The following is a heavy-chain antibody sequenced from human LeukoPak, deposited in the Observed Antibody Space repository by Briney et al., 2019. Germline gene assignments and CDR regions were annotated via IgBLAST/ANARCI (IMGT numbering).Heavy chain of an antibody. CDR3: GKVESAYCSGVNCFFTWFDT. D-gene: IGHD2-15*01. V-gene: IGHV1-69*01. CDR1: GGTFTSYA. CDR2: IIPIFSTT. Sequence: SVKVSCKASGGTFTSYAVSWVRQAPGQGLEWMGGIIPIFSTTNYAQTFQDRVTITADDPPRTVYLELSSLRSEDTAVYYCGKVESAYCSGVNCFFTWFDTWGQGTLVTVSS. J-gene: IGHJ5*02.